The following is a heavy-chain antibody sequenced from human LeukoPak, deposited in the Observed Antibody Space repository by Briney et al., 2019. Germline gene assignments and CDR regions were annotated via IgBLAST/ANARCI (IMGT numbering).Heavy chain of an antibody. CDR1: GGSLSGSY. J-gene: IGHJ4*02. CDR2: INHSGST. CDR3: ARAGEIVVAITTGYFDY. D-gene: IGHD3-22*01. Sequence: SETLSLTCAVYGGSLSGSYWSWIRQPPGKGLEWIGEINHSGSTNYNPSLKSRVTISVDTSKNQFSLKLSSVTAADTAVYYCARAGEIVVAITTGYFDYWGQGTLVTVSS. V-gene: IGHV4-34*01.